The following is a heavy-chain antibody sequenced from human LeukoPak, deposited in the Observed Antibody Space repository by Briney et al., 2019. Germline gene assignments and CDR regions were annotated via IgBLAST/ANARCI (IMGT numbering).Heavy chain of an antibody. J-gene: IGHJ4*02. D-gene: IGHD7-27*01. CDR2: INANSGVR. CDR3: ARDLSSTSNWELDY. Sequence: ASVKVSCKASGYTVSDYFIHWVRQAPAQGLEWMGRINANSGVREYTRNFQGRVTMTRDTSVSVSYMELNRLTSDDTAVYYCARDLSSTSNWELDYWGQGTLVTVSS. V-gene: IGHV1-2*06. CDR1: GYTVSDYF.